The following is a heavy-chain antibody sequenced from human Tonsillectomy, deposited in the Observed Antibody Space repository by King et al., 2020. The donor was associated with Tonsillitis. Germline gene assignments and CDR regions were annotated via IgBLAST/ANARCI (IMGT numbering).Heavy chain of an antibody. CDR1: GFTFSTYA. V-gene: IGHV3-30-3*01. J-gene: IGHJ6*02. CDR2: ISYDGSNK. CDR3: ARDESEWEPRYYYYYGMDV. D-gene: IGHD1-26*01. Sequence: VQLVESGGGVVQPGRSLRLSCAASGFTFSTYAMHWVRQAPGKGLEWVAVISYDGSNKYYADSVKGRFTISRDNSKNTLYLQMNSLRAEDPAVYYCARDESEWEPRYYYYYGMDVWGQGTTVTVSS.